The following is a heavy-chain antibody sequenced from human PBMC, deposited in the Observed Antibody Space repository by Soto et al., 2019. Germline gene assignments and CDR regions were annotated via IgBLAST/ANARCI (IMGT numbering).Heavy chain of an antibody. CDR3: ANRGYSYGFVIY. V-gene: IGHV1-69*02. CDR2: IIPMLGIA. J-gene: IGHJ4*02. CDR1: GGTFSSYT. Sequence: GASAKVSCKASGGTFSSYTFSWVRQAPGQGLEWMGRIIPMLGIANYAQKFQGRVTITADKSTSTAYMELSSLRSEDTAVYYCANRGYSYGFVIYWGQGTLVTVSS. D-gene: IGHD5-18*01.